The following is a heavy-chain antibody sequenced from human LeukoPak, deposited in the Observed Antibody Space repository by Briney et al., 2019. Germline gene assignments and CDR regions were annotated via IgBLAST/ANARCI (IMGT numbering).Heavy chain of an antibody. Sequence: ASVKVSCKASGYTFTGYYIHWVRQAPGQGLEWMGWMNPNTADTNYAQRFQGRVTMTRDMSISTAYMELSSLRSEDTAVYYCARVPTLSSSWYVEGFDYWGQGTLVTVSS. CDR3: ARVPTLSSSWYVEGFDY. CDR2: MNPNTADT. V-gene: IGHV1-2*02. D-gene: IGHD6-13*01. CDR1: GYTFTGYY. J-gene: IGHJ4*02.